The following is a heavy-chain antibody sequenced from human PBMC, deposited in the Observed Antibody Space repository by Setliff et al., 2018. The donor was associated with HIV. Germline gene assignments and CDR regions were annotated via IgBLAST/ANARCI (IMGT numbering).Heavy chain of an antibody. CDR3: AKIPHTGDSAFDV. CDR2: ISYDGSKK. D-gene: IGHD7-27*01. J-gene: IGHJ3*01. CDR1: GFTFSSYW. V-gene: IGHV3-30*18. Sequence: GGSLRLSCAASGFTFSSYWMSWVRQAPGKGLEWVSLISYDGSKKYYADSVKGRFSISRDNPKNTVYLQMNSLRPEDTALYYCAKIPHTGDSAFDVWGQGTMVTVSS.